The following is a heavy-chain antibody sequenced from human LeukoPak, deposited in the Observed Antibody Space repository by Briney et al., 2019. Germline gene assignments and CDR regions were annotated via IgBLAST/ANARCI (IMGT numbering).Heavy chain of an antibody. CDR3: ARRRGGYGDGDFDY. CDR1: GFTASRTS. J-gene: IGHJ4*02. Sequence: PGGSLRLSCVASGFTASRTSTIWVRQALGKGLGCVSYIRGDTRTEYAEYVRGRFTISRDDAKNTVYLQMNSLRVEDTSVYYCARRRGGYGDGDFDYWGEGTLVTDSS. V-gene: IGHV3-66*04. CDR2: IRGDTRT. D-gene: IGHD4-17*01.